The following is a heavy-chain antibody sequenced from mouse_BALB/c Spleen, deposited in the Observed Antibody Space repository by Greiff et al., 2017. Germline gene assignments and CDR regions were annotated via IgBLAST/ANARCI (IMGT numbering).Heavy chain of an antibody. J-gene: IGHJ3*01. CDR2: IDPANGNT. CDR1: GFNIKDTY. V-gene: IGHV14-3*02. Sequence: DVKLVESGAELAKPGASVKLSCTASGFNIKDTYMHWVKQRPEQGLEWIGRIDPANGNTKYDPKFQGKATITADTSSNTAYLQLSSLTSEDTAVYYCADVSWGQGTLVTVSA. CDR3: ADVS.